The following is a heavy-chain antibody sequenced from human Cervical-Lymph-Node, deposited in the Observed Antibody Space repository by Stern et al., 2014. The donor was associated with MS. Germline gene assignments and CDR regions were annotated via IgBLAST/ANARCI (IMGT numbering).Heavy chain of an antibody. D-gene: IGHD6-13*01. Sequence: QVQLGQSGAEVKKPGSSVKVSCKASGGSFSMDSISWVRQAPGQGLGWMGGLTPMFGTSNYAQKVQGRVTTTADVSTSTAYMELTSLRSEDTAVYFCARDQGGIADSWGQGPLVIVSS. V-gene: IGHV1-69*01. CDR3: ARDQGGIADS. J-gene: IGHJ4*02. CDR2: LTPMFGTS. CDR1: GGSFSMDS.